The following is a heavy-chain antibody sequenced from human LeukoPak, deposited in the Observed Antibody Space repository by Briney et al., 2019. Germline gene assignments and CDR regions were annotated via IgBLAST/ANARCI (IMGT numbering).Heavy chain of an antibody. CDR3: ARGPPYCSSTSCLSPYYYYMDV. D-gene: IGHD2-2*01. J-gene: IGHJ6*03. CDR2: INPNSGGT. Sequence: ASVKVSCKASGYTFTSYGISWVRQAPGQGLEWMGWINPNSGGTNYAQKFQGRVTMTRDTSISTAYMELSRLRSDDTAVYYCARGPPYCSSTSCLSPYYYYMDVWGKGTTVTVSS. V-gene: IGHV1-2*02. CDR1: GYTFTSYG.